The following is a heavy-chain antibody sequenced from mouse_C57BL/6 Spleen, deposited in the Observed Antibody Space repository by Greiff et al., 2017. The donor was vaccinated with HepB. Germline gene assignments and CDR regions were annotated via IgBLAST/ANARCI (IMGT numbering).Heavy chain of an antibody. CDR3: APTGVAPFAY. D-gene: IGHD1-1*01. V-gene: IGHV1-80*01. CDR1: GYAFSSYW. CDR2: IYPGDGDT. Sequence: QVQLQQSGAELVKPGASVKISCKASGYAFSSYWMNWVKQRPGKGLEWIGQIYPGDGDTNYNGKFTGKATLTADKSSSTAYMQLSSLTSAASAVYFCAPTGVAPFAYWGQGTLVTVSA. J-gene: IGHJ3*01.